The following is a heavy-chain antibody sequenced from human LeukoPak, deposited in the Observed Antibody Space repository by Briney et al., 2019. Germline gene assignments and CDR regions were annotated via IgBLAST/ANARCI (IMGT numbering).Heavy chain of an antibody. V-gene: IGHV4-30-2*01. J-gene: IGHJ4*02. CDR2: IYHSGST. CDR3: ARVIVGATGIDY. Sequence: PSQTLSLTCAVSGGSISSGGYSWSWIRQPPGKGLEWIGYIYHSGSTYYNPSLKSRVTISVDTSKNQFSLKLSSVTAADTAVYYCARVIVGATGIDYWGQGTLVTVSS. D-gene: IGHD1-26*01. CDR1: GGSISSGGYS.